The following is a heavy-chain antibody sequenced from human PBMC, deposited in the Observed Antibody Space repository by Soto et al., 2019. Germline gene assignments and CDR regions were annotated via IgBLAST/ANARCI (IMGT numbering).Heavy chain of an antibody. CDR3: VKDLSPLYDYVWGSYRYNHY. J-gene: IGHJ4*02. V-gene: IGHV3-30-3*01. Sequence: GGSLRLSCAASGFTFSSYAMHWVRQAPGKGLEWVAVISYDGSNKYYADSVKGRFTISRDNSKNTLYLQMNSLRAEDTAVYYCVKDLSPLYDYVWGSYRYNHYWGQGTPVTVSS. CDR1: GFTFSSYA. D-gene: IGHD3-16*02. CDR2: ISYDGSNK.